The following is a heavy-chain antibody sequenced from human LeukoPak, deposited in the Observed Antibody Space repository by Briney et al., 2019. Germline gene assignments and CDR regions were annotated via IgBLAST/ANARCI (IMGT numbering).Heavy chain of an antibody. D-gene: IGHD3-22*01. CDR3: AHLMIAGPHDAFDI. CDR1: SLITSGVG. Sequence: SLITSGVGVGLIRQPPGKALEWLALIYWDDDKRYSPSLKSRLTITKDTSKNQVVLTMTHMDPVDTATYYCAHLMIAGPHDAFDIWGQGTMVTVSS. CDR2: IYWDDDK. J-gene: IGHJ3*02. V-gene: IGHV2-5*02.